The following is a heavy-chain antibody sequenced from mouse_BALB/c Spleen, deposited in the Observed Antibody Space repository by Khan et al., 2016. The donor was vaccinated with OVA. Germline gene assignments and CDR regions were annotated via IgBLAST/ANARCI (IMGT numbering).Heavy chain of an antibody. Sequence: QVQLQQSGAELARPGASVKMSCKASGYTFTSHTMHWIKQRPGQGLEWIGYINPRSGYNQKLNDKATLTADISSSTAYMQLSSLTPEDSAVYYCARRTTEYALDYWGQGTSVTVSS. J-gene: IGHJ4*01. CDR1: GYTFTSHT. CDR3: ARRTTEYALDY. D-gene: IGHD2-14*01. V-gene: IGHV1-4*01. CDR2: INPRSG.